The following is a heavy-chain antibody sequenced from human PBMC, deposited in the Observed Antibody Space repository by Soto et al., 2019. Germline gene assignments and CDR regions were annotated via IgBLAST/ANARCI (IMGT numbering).Heavy chain of an antibody. CDR3: ARMSSRSWSNWFDP. Sequence: QVQLQESGPGLVKPSQTLSLTCTVSGGSLSSGNYFWNWIRQHPGKGLEWIGYISYSGSTYYNPSLKSRLSMSVDTSKNQFSLKLSSVTAADTAVYYCARMSSRSWSNWFDPWGQGTLVTVSS. V-gene: IGHV4-31*03. CDR2: ISYSGST. J-gene: IGHJ5*02. D-gene: IGHD6-13*01. CDR1: GGSLSSGNYF.